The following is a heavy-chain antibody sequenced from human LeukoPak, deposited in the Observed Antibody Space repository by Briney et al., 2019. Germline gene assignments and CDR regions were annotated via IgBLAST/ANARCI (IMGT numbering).Heavy chain of an antibody. CDR3: ARDGGSYQSDY. Sequence: ASVKVSCKASGYAFTSYYMHWVRQAPGQGLEWMGIINTSVGSTTYAQKFQGRVTMTRDTSTSTVYMEVSSLRSEDTAVYYCARDGGSYQSDYWGQGTLVIVSS. V-gene: IGHV1-46*01. CDR2: INTSVGST. J-gene: IGHJ4*02. D-gene: IGHD1-26*01. CDR1: GYAFTSYY.